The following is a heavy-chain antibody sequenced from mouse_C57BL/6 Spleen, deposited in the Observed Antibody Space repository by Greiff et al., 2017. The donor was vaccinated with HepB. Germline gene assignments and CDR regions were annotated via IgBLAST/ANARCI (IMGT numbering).Heavy chain of an antibody. CDR3: ARAGSSYWYFDV. J-gene: IGHJ1*03. Sequence: DVKLVESGPGLVKPSQSLSLTCSVTGYSITSGYYWNWIRQFPGNKLEWMGYISYDGSNNYNPSLKNRISITRDTSKNQFFLKLNSVTTEDTATYYCARAGSSYWYFDVWGTGTTVTVSS. V-gene: IGHV3-6*01. CDR1: GYSITSGYY. D-gene: IGHD1-1*01. CDR2: ISYDGSN.